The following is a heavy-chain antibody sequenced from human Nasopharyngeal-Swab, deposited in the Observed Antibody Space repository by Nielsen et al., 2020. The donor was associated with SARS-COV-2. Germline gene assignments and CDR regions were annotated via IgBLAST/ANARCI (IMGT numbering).Heavy chain of an antibody. CDR1: GFRFTSYA. CDR3: ARGIGHTVETAFDY. Sequence: GESLKISCAASGFRFTSYAMSWVRQAPGKGLEWVSIIYSGGTRTYYADFVKGRFTISRDDSKSTLYLQLNSLRAEDTAVFYCARGIGHTVETAFDYRGQGTLVTVSS. V-gene: IGHV3-23*03. CDR2: IYSGGTRT. D-gene: IGHD4-17*01. J-gene: IGHJ4*02.